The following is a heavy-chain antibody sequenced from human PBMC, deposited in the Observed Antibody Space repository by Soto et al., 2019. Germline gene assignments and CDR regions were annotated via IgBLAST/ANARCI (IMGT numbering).Heavy chain of an antibody. D-gene: IGHD3-9*01. V-gene: IGHV3-15*07. Sequence: GGSLRLSCAASGFTFSNAWMNWVRQAPGKGLEWVGRIKSKTDGGTTDYAAPVKGRFTISRDDSKNTLYLQMNSLKTEDTAVYYCTTPGVLRYFDWFLDYWGQGTLVTVSS. CDR3: TTPGVLRYFDWFLDY. CDR1: GFTFSNAW. CDR2: IKSKTDGGTT. J-gene: IGHJ4*02.